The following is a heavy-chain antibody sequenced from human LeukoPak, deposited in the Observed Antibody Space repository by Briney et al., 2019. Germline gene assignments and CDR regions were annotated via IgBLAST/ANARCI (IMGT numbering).Heavy chain of an antibody. CDR2: IIPILGIA. Sequence: SVKVSCKASGGTFSSYAISWVRQAPGQGLEWMGRIIPILGIANYAQKFQGRVTITADKSTSTAYMELSSLRSEDTAVYYCAPDWGEKDWGQETLVTVSS. J-gene: IGHJ4*02. V-gene: IGHV1-69*04. CDR1: GGTFSSYA. CDR3: APDWGEKD. D-gene: IGHD3-9*01.